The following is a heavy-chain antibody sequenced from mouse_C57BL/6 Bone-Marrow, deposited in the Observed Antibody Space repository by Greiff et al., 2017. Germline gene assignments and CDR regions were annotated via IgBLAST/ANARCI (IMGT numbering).Heavy chain of an antibody. Sequence: VQLKESGAELVRPGASVKLSCTASGFNIKDDYMHWVKQRPEQGLEWIGWIDPENGDTEYASKFQGKATITADTSSNTAYLQLSSLTSEDTAVYYCTIYGRGYWSQGTTLTVSS. CDR1: GFNIKDDY. D-gene: IGHD1-1*01. CDR3: TIYGRGY. V-gene: IGHV14-4*01. J-gene: IGHJ2*01. CDR2: IDPENGDT.